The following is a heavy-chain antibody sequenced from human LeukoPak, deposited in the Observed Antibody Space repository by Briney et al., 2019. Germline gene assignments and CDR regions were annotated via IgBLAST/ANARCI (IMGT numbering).Heavy chain of an antibody. CDR3: ARSDSSYDSSGYYPYWYFDL. V-gene: IGHV4-59*01. D-gene: IGHD3-22*01. Sequence: PSETLSLTCTVSGGSISSYYWSWIRQPPGKGLEWIGYIYYSGSTNYNPSLKSRVTISVDTSKNQFSLKLSSVTAADTAVYYCARSDSSYDSSGYYPYWYFDLWGQGTMVTVSS. J-gene: IGHJ3*01. CDR2: IYYSGST. CDR1: GGSISSYY.